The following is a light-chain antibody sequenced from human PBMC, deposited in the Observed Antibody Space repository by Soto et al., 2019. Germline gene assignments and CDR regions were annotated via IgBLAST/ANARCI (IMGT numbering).Light chain of an antibody. V-gene: IGKV3-20*01. CDR2: GVS. CDR1: QTISNNY. Sequence: EIVLTQSPGTLSLSPGGRATLSCRASQTISNNYLAWYQQKPGQAPRLLIYGVSNRGIGIPDRFSGGGSGTDFTLTISRLEPEDFAVYYCQHYGSSPLTFGGGTKVEIK. J-gene: IGKJ4*01. CDR3: QHYGSSPLT.